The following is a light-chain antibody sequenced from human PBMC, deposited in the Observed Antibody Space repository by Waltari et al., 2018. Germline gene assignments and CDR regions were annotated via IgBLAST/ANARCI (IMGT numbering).Light chain of an antibody. Sequence: QSVLTQPPSASGTPGQRVTIPCSGSSTNIGSNDVYWYQQLPGTAPKLLIYRNNHGPTGVPDRFSAATSVSSASLATRGLRSEDEADYYCAAWDDSLSAHVVFGGGTKLTVL. CDR2: RNN. J-gene: IGLJ2*01. CDR1: STNIGSND. CDR3: AAWDDSLSAHVV. V-gene: IGLV1-47*01.